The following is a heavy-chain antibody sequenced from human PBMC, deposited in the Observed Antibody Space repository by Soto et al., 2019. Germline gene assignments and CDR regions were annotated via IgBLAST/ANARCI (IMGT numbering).Heavy chain of an antibody. J-gene: IGHJ5*02. CDR1: GFTFSSYA. V-gene: IGHV3-23*01. D-gene: IGHD3-10*01. CDR2: ISGSGGST. Sequence: EVQLLESGGGLVQPGGSLRLSCAASGFTFSSYAMSWVRQAPGKGLEWVSAISGSGGSTYYADSVKGRFTISRDNSKNTLYVQTNSLRVEDTAVYYCAKGGNGWFDPWGQGTLVTVSS. CDR3: AKGGNGWFDP.